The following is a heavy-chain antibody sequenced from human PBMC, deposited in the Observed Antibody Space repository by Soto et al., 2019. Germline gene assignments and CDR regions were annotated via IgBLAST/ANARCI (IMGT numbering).Heavy chain of an antibody. D-gene: IGHD6-13*01. J-gene: IGHJ4*02. V-gene: IGHV3-30-3*01. CDR1: GFTFSSYA. CDR2: ISYDGSNK. Sequence: GGSLRLSCAASGFTFSSYAMHWVRQAPGKGLEWVAVISYDGSNKYYADSVKGRFTISRDNSKNTLYLQMNSLRAEDTAVYYCARDGEAAGDFDYWGQGTLVTVSS. CDR3: ARDGEAAGDFDY.